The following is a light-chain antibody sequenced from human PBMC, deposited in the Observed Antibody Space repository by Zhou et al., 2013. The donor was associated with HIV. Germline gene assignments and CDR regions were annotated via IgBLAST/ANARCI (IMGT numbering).Light chain of an antibody. CDR3: QQYGFXPPT. J-gene: IGKJ1*01. CDR1: QSVDSNY. V-gene: IGKV3-20*01. CDR2: EAS. Sequence: EVVLTQSPGTLSLSPGDRATLSCRASQSVDSNYLAWYQQQPGQAPRFLIYEASRRASGIPDRFSGSGSETDFTLTISRLEPEDFAVYYCQQYGFXPPTFGQGTKVEIK.